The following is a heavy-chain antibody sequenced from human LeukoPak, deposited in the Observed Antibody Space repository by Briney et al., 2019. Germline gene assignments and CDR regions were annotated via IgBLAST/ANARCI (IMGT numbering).Heavy chain of an antibody. Sequence: SETLSLTCAVYGGSFSGYYWTWIRQPPGKGLEWIGEINHSGSTTYKPSLKSRVTISVDTSKNHFSLRLTSVTAADTAVYYCAREPIAVAGKDYWGQGTLVTVSS. CDR2: INHSGST. V-gene: IGHV4-34*01. J-gene: IGHJ4*02. CDR3: AREPIAVAGKDY. D-gene: IGHD6-19*01. CDR1: GGSFSGYY.